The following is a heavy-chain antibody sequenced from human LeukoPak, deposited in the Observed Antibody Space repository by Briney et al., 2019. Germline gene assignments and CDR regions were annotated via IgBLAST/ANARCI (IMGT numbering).Heavy chain of an antibody. D-gene: IGHD3-16*01. CDR2: MNPNSGNT. CDR3: ARVGPLVYYYMDV. Sequence: GASLKGSCKASGYTFTSYEIYCGRETTGQGLEWMGWMNPNSGNTGYAQKFQGSVTMTRNTSISTAYMELSSLRFEDTAVYYCARVGPLVYYYMDVWGKGTTVTVSS. J-gene: IGHJ6*03. V-gene: IGHV1-8*01. CDR1: GYTFTSYE.